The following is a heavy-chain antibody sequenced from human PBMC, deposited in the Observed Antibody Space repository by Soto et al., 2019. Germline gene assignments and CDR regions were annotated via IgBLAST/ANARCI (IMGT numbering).Heavy chain of an antibody. D-gene: IGHD3-3*01. Sequence: GGSLRLSCAASGFTFSGSAMHWVRQAPGKGLEWVGRIRSKANNYATAYGASVKGRFTISRDDSKNTAYLQMNSLKTEDTAVYYCSRQASDFWSGKPQYYMDVWGKGTTVTVSS. CDR1: GFTFSGSA. V-gene: IGHV3-73*01. CDR2: IRSKANNYAT. CDR3: SRQASDFWSGKPQYYMDV. J-gene: IGHJ6*03.